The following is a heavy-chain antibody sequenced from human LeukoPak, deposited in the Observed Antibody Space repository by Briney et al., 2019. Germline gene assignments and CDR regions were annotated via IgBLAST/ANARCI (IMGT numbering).Heavy chain of an antibody. CDR1: GFTFSSYE. CDR3: ARDRAAARSDAFDI. CDR2: ISSSSSTI. V-gene: IGHV3-48*01. D-gene: IGHD6-6*01. Sequence: GGSLRLSCAASGFTFSSYEMNWVRQAPGKGLEWVSYISSSSSTIYYADSVKGRFTISRDNAKNSLYLQMNSLRAEDTAVYYCARDRAAARSDAFDIWGQGTMVTVSS. J-gene: IGHJ3*02.